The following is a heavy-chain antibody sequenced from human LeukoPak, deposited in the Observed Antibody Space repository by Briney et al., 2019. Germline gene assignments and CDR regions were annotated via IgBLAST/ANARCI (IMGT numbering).Heavy chain of an antibody. CDR2: ISSSGSTI. CDR3: AAERPLQPFDY. Sequence: GGSLRLSCVAPGFTFSDYYMSWIRQAPGKGLEWVSYISSSGSTIYYADSVKGRFTISRDNAKNSLYLQMNSLRAEDTAVYYCAAERPLQPFDYWGQGTLVTVSS. V-gene: IGHV3-11*01. CDR1: GFTFSDYY. D-gene: IGHD1-1*01. J-gene: IGHJ4*02.